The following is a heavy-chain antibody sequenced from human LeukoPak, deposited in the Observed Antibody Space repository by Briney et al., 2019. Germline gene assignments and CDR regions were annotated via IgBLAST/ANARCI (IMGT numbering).Heavy chain of an antibody. D-gene: IGHD6-19*01. Sequence: PGRSLRLSCAASGFTFSSYAMHWVRQAPGKGLEWVAVISYDGSNKYYADSVKGRFTISRDNSKNTLYLQMNSLRAEDTAVYYCAREEWLTPTAGSYFDYWGQGTLVTVSS. J-gene: IGHJ4*02. V-gene: IGHV3-30*04. CDR2: ISYDGSNK. CDR3: AREEWLTPTAGSYFDY. CDR1: GFTFSSYA.